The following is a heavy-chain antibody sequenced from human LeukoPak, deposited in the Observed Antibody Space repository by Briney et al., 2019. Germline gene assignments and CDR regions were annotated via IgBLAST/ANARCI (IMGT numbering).Heavy chain of an antibody. CDR3: ATENSGSHDY. V-gene: IGHV3-15*01. Sequence: GGSLRLSCAAAGFTFSSYAMSWVRQAPGKGLEWVGLIRAKAHGGTTGYAAPVRGRFTVSRDDLKNIVYLEMNSLTTEDTAIYYCATENSGSHDYWGQGTLVTVSS. D-gene: IGHD1-26*01. CDR1: GFTFSSYA. CDR2: IRAKAHGGTT. J-gene: IGHJ4*02.